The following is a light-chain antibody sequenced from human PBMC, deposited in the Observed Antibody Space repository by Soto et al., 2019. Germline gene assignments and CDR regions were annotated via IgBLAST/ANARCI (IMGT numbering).Light chain of an antibody. CDR2: DAS. J-gene: IGKJ5*01. V-gene: IGKV1D-13*01. CDR1: QGISSA. CDR3: QQFNNYPIT. Sequence: AIQLTQSPSSLSASLGDRVTITCRASQGISSALAWYQQKPGKAPKLLIYDASSLESVVPSRFSGSGSGTDFTLTISSLQPEDFATYYCQQFNNYPITFGQGTRLEIK.